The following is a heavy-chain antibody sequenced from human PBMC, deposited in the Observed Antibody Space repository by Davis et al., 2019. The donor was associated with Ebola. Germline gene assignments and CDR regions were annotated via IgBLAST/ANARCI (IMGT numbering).Heavy chain of an antibody. CDR1: GYTFTSYY. CDR2: INPSGGST. D-gene: IGHD3-3*01. V-gene: IGHV1-46*01. Sequence: ASVKVSCKASGYTFTSYYMHWVRQAPGQGLEWMGIINPSGGSTSYAQKFQGRVTMTRDTSTSTVYMELSSLRSEDTAVYYCAITNDFWSGYLYYYYGMDVWGQGTTVTVS. J-gene: IGHJ6*02. CDR3: AITNDFWSGYLYYYYGMDV.